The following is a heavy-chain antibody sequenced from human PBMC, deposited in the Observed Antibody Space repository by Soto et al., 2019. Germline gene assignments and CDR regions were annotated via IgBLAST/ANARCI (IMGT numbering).Heavy chain of an antibody. J-gene: IGHJ4*02. CDR1: GFTFSSFA. CDR2: ITYDGNYK. D-gene: IGHD1-1*01. CDR3: AREMNGYTPAY. Sequence: QVQLVESGGGVVQPGTSLRLSCATSGFTFSSFAMHWVRQAPGKGLEWVAIITYDGNYKNYGESVRGRFTISRDSSKNTLFLQMDSLRTEDTAVYYCAREMNGYTPAYWGQGTLVTVSS. V-gene: IGHV3-30-3*01.